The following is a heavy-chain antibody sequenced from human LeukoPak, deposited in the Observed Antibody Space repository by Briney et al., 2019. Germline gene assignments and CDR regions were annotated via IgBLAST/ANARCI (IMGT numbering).Heavy chain of an antibody. J-gene: IGHJ4*02. CDR1: GFSLSTSGRC. D-gene: IGHD4-11*01. CDR2: IDRDDDK. Sequence: SGPTLVNPTQSRTLTCTLSGFSLSTSGRCGTWIRQPPGKALEWLARIDRDDDKYYSTSLKTRLTISKDTSKTQVILTMTDMDPVDTATYYCARMRAYSNVYYFDYWGQGTLVTVSS. V-gene: IGHV2-70*11. CDR3: ARMRAYSNVYYFDY.